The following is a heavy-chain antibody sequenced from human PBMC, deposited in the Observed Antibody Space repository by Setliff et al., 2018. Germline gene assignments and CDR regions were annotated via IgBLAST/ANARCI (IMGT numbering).Heavy chain of an antibody. CDR2: IYYSGST. CDR3: AGRATYYNFWSGYYDY. V-gene: IGHV4-59*11. CDR1: GGSISSHY. D-gene: IGHD3-3*01. Sequence: SETLSLTCTVSGGSISSHYWSWIRQPPGKGLEWIGYIYYSGSTNYNPSLKSRVTISVDTSKNQFSLKLSSVTAADTAVYYCAGRATYYNFWSGYYDYWGQGTLVTVSS. J-gene: IGHJ4*02.